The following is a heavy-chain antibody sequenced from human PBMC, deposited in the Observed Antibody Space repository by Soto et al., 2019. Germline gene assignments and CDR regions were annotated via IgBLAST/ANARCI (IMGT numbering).Heavy chain of an antibody. CDR3: ARMDSSGSGWFHP. Sequence: LQESGPGLVKPSQTLSLTCFVSGYSISAGGYYWSWIRHHPGKGLEWIGSFYSSGSIIYNPSLRSRVAISGDTYSNQFSMSLTSVTAADTARYYCARMDSSGSGWFHPWGQGTLVTVAS. CDR1: GYSISAGGYY. J-gene: IGHJ5*02. V-gene: IGHV4-31*03. CDR2: FYSSGSI. D-gene: IGHD3-22*01.